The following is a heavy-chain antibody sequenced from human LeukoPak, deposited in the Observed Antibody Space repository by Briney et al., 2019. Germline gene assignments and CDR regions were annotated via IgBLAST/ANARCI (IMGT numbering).Heavy chain of an antibody. CDR1: GFTVTSNF. Sequence: PGGSLRLSCAASGFTVTSNFMSWVSQAPGKGLEWVSVIHSGGATYYADSVKGRFTISRDISKNALYLQMNSLRGDDTAVYYCAGSAVTNLDSWGQGNLVTVSS. CDR2: IHSGGAT. D-gene: IGHD4-23*01. J-gene: IGHJ4*02. V-gene: IGHV3-66*01. CDR3: AGSAVTNLDS.